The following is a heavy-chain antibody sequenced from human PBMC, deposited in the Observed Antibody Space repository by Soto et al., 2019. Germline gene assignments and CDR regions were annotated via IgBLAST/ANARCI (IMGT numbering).Heavy chain of an antibody. CDR1: GGSISSYY. D-gene: IGHD3-10*01. Sequence: SETLSLTCTVSGGSISSYYWSWIRQPPGKGLEWIGYIYYSGSTNYNPSLKSRVTISVDTSKNQFSLKLSSVTAADTAVYYCAREGRSGSYYWSQGTLVTVSS. CDR3: AREGRSGSYY. V-gene: IGHV4-59*01. J-gene: IGHJ4*02. CDR2: IYYSGST.